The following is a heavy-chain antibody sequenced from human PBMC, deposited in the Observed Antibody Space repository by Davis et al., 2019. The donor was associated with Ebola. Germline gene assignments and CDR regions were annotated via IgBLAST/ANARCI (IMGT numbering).Heavy chain of an antibody. CDR1: GGSISSSTYY. D-gene: IGHD3-9*01. CDR2: IYYSGSTDYFSGST. Sequence: SETLSLTCTVSGGSISSSTYYYSWIRQPPGKGLEWIGYIYYSGSTDYFSGSTDYNPSLRSRVTISVDTSKNQFSLKLSSVTAADTAVYYCARDRLYYDILTGYSTDAFDIWGQGTMVTVSS. J-gene: IGHJ3*02. V-gene: IGHV4-61*01. CDR3: ARDRLYYDILTGYSTDAFDI.